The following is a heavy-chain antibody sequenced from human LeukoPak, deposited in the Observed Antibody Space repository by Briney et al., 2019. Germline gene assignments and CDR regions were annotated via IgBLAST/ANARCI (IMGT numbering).Heavy chain of an antibody. CDR2: INPNSGGT. D-gene: IGHD6-6*01. CDR1: GYTFTGYY. Sequence: AASVKVPCKASGYTFTGYYMHWVRQAPGQGLEWMGRINPNSGGTNYAQKFQGRVTMTRDTSISTAYMELSRLRSDDTAVYYCARGVRMYSSSTHFDYWGQGTLSTVSS. CDR3: ARGVRMYSSSTHFDY. V-gene: IGHV1-2*06. J-gene: IGHJ4*02.